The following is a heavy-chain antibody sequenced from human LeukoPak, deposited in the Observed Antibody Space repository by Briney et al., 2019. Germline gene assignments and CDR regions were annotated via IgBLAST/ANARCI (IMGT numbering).Heavy chain of an antibody. D-gene: IGHD4/OR15-4a*01. J-gene: IGHJ4*02. Sequence: PGGSLRHFCAAAGFSFINYAMSWVRQAPGKGLEWVSAISGSGGSTYYADSVKGRFTISRDNSKNTLYLQMNSLRAEDTAVYYCAKDAPVYGDNTDHWGQGTLVTVSS. CDR1: GFSFINYA. CDR3: AKDAPVYGDNTDH. V-gene: IGHV3-23*01. CDR2: ISGSGGST.